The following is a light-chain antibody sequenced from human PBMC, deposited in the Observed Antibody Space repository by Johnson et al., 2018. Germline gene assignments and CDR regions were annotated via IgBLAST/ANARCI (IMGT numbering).Light chain of an antibody. CDR2: ENN. CDR1: SSNIGNNY. Sequence: QSVLTQPPSVSAAPGQKVTISCSGSSSNIGNNYVSWYQQLPGTAPTLLIYENNKRPSGIPARFSGSKSGTSATLGITGLQTGDEADYYCGTWDSSLSAGNVFGTGTKVTVL. CDR3: GTWDSSLSAGNV. J-gene: IGLJ1*01. V-gene: IGLV1-51*02.